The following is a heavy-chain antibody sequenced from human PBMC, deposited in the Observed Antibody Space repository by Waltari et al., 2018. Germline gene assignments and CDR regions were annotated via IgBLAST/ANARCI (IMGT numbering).Heavy chain of an antibody. CDR2: INHSGST. V-gene: IGHV4-34*01. D-gene: IGHD1-26*01. CDR1: GGSFSGYY. CDR3: ARRVGSYYYYGMDV. J-gene: IGHJ6*02. Sequence: VQLQQWGAGLLKPSETLSLTCAVYGGSFSGYYWSWIRQPPGKGLEWIGEINHSGSTNYNPSLKSRVTISVDTSKNQFSLKLSSVTAADTAVYYCARRVGSYYYYGMDVWGQGTTVTVSS.